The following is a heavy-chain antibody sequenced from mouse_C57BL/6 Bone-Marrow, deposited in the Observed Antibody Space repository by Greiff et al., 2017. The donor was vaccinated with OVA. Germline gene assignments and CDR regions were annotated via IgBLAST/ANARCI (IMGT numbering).Heavy chain of an antibody. Sequence: DVQLQESGAELVRPGASVKLSCTASGFNIKDDYMHWVKQRPEQGLEWIGWIDPENGDTEYASKFQGKATITADTSSNTAYLQLSSLTSEDTAVYYCTTLGQYYFDYWGQGTTLTVSS. V-gene: IGHV14-4*01. D-gene: IGHD4-1*01. J-gene: IGHJ2*01. CDR3: TTLGQYYFDY. CDR2: IDPENGDT. CDR1: GFNIKDDY.